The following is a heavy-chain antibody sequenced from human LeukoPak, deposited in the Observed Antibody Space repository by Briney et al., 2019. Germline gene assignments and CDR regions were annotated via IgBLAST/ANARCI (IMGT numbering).Heavy chain of an antibody. CDR3: AQLEYSSSTP. CDR1: GGSFSGYY. V-gene: IGHV4-34*01. J-gene: IGHJ5*02. CDR2: INHSGST. Sequence: SETLSLTCAVYGGSFSGYYWSWIRQPPGKGLEWIGEINHSGSTNYNPSLKSRVTISVDTSKNQFSLKLSSATAADTAVYYCAQLEYSSSTPWGQGTLVTVSS. D-gene: IGHD6-6*01.